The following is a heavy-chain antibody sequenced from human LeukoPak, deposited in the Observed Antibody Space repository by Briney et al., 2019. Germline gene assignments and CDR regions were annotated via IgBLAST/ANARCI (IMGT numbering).Heavy chain of an antibody. D-gene: IGHD6-13*01. CDR3: ASRGQQRAGYYYYYMDV. Sequence: GGSLRLSCAASGFTFSSYWMSWVRQAPGKGLEWVANIKQDGSEKYYVDSVKGRFTISRDNAKNSPYLQMNSLRAEDTAVYYCASRGQQRAGYYYYYMDVWGKGTTVTVSS. J-gene: IGHJ6*03. V-gene: IGHV3-7*01. CDR1: GFTFSSYW. CDR2: IKQDGSEK.